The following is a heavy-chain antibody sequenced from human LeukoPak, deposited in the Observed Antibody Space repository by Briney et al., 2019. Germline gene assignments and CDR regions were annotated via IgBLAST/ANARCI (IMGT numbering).Heavy chain of an antibody. J-gene: IGHJ6*03. CDR1: GGSISSYY. D-gene: IGHD5-18*01. CDR2: IYYSGST. V-gene: IGHV4-59*01. Sequence: SETLSLTCTVSGGSISSYYWSWIRQPPGKGLEWIGYIYYSGSTNYNPSLKSRVTISVDTSKNQFSLKLSSVTAADTAVYYCARATEDTAMVTFYYYYYYMDVWGKGTTVTVSS. CDR3: ARATEDTAMVTFYYYYYYMDV.